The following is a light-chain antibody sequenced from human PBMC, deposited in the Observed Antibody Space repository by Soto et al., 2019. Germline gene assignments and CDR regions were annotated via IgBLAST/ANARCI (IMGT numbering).Light chain of an antibody. Sequence: QSALTQPASVSGSPGXSITISCTGTSGDIGAYNFVSWYQQHPGKAPKLMIYEVSRRPSGVSDRFSGSKSGSTASLTISGLQAEDEADYYCTSYTTGSTPYVFGTGTKVTVL. CDR2: EVS. J-gene: IGLJ1*01. V-gene: IGLV2-14*01. CDR1: SGDIGAYNF. CDR3: TSYTTGSTPYV.